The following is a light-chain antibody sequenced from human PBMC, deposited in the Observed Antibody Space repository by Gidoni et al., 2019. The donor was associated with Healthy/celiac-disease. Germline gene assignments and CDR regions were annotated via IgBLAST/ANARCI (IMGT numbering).Light chain of an antibody. CDR1: QSISSW. Sequence: DIQMTQSPSTLSASVGDRVTITCLASQSISSWLAWYQQKPGKAPKLLIYKASSLESGVQSRFSGSGSGTEFTLTISSLQPDDFATYYCQQYNSYSPVTFGQGTKVEIK. J-gene: IGKJ1*01. V-gene: IGKV1-5*03. CDR2: KAS. CDR3: QQYNSYSPVT.